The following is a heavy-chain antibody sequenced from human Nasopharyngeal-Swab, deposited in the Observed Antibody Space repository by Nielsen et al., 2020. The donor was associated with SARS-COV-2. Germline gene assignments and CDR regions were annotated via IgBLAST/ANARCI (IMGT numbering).Heavy chain of an antibody. CDR1: GFTFSSYS. Sequence: GESLKISCAASGFTFSSYSMNWVRQAPGKGLEWVSSISSSSSYIYYADSVKGRFTISRDNAKNSLYLQMNSLRAEDTALYYCAKGDCSSTSCYPDYWGQGTLVTVSS. CDR2: ISSSSSYI. J-gene: IGHJ4*02. CDR3: AKGDCSSTSCYPDY. V-gene: IGHV3-21*04. D-gene: IGHD2-2*01.